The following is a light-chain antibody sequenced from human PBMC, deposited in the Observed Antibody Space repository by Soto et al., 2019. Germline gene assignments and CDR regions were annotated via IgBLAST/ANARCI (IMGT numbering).Light chain of an antibody. CDR1: SSDVGGYNY. J-gene: IGLJ2*01. CDR2: EVS. CDR3: SSYAGSNTDVV. Sequence: QSALTQPPSASGSPGQSVTISCTGTSSDVGGYNYVSWYQQHPGKAPKLMIYEVSKRPSGVPDRFPGSKSGNTASLTVSGLQAEDEADYYCSSYAGSNTDVVFGGGTKVTVL. V-gene: IGLV2-8*01.